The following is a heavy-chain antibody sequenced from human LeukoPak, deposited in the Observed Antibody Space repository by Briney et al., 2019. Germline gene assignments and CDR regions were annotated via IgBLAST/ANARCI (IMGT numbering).Heavy chain of an antibody. J-gene: IGHJ3*02. Sequence: PGRSLRLSCAASGFTFRSYGMHWVRQAPGKGLEWVAFISYDGSNKYYADSVKGRFTISRDNSKNTLYLQMNSLRAEDTAVYYCANLDVYYDSSGYDAFDIWGQGTMVTVSS. V-gene: IGHV3-30*18. CDR1: GFTFRSYG. CDR2: ISYDGSNK. D-gene: IGHD3-22*01. CDR3: ANLDVYYDSSGYDAFDI.